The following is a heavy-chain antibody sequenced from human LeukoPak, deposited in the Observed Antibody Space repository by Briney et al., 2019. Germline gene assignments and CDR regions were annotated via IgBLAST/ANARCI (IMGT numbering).Heavy chain of an antibody. CDR3: ARVRSRDGYNYAFDI. V-gene: IGHV3-21*01. CDR1: GFTFSSYS. J-gene: IGHJ3*02. D-gene: IGHD5-24*01. Sequence: GGSLRLSCAASGFTFSSYSMNWVRQAPGKGLEWVSSISSSSSYIYCADSVKGRFTISRDNAKNSLYLQMNSLRAEDTAVYYCARVRSRDGYNYAFDIWGQGTMVTVSS. CDR2: ISSSSSYI.